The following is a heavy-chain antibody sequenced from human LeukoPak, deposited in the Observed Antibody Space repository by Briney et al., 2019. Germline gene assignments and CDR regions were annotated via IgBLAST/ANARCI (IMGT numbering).Heavy chain of an antibody. V-gene: IGHV3-21*01. CDR3: TRIITPSDDAFDV. CDR1: GFTFSTYG. Sequence: AGGSLRLSCTTSGFTFSTYGMSWVRQAPGKGLEWVSSISLSGTYIYYADSAKGRFTISRDNAKSSLNLHINSLRAEDTAVYYCTRIITPSDDAFDVWGQGTMVTVSP. CDR2: ISLSGTYI. J-gene: IGHJ3*01. D-gene: IGHD3-22*01.